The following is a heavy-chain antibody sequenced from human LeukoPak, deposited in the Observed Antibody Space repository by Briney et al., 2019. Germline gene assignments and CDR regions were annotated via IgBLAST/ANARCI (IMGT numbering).Heavy chain of an antibody. CDR1: GGSISSGSYY. D-gene: IGHD3/OR15-3a*01. CDR2: IYTSGST. J-gene: IGHJ3*02. V-gene: IGHV4-61*02. Sequence: PSQTLSLTCTVSGGSISSGSYYWSWIRQPAGKGLEWIGRIYTSGSTNYNPSLKGRVTISVDTSKNQFSLKLSSVTAADTAVYYCARDGPSDAFDIWGQGTMVTVSS. CDR3: ARDGPSDAFDI.